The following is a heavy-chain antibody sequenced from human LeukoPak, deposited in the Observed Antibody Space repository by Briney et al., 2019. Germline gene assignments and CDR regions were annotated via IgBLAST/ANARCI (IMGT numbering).Heavy chain of an antibody. Sequence: GGSLRLSCAASGFTFNNYAMNWVRQAPGKGLEWVSYIRGGGSNTRYSDSVKGRFIISRDNSKNILYLQMNSLRAEDTAIYYCAKCSASYSNDAFDVWGRGTMVTASS. J-gene: IGHJ3*01. CDR1: GFTFNNYA. CDR3: AKCSASYSNDAFDV. D-gene: IGHD3-10*02. CDR2: IRGGGSNT. V-gene: IGHV3-23*01.